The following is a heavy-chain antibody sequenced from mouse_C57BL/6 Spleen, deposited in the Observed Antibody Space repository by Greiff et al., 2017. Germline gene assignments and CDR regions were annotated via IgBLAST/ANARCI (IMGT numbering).Heavy chain of an antibody. CDR2: IDPEDGDT. V-gene: IGHV14-1*01. D-gene: IGHD2-5*01. J-gene: IGHJ3*01. Sequence: VQLQQSGAELVRPGASVKLSCTASGFNIKDYYMHWVKQRPEQGLEWIGRIDPEDGDTEYAPKFQGKATMTADTSSNTAYLQLSSLTSEDTAVYYCTTDSNFPWFAYWGQGTLVTVSA. CDR1: GFNIKDYY. CDR3: TTDSNFPWFAY.